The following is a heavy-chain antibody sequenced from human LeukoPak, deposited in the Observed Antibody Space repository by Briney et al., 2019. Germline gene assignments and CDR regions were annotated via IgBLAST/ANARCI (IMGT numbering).Heavy chain of an antibody. V-gene: IGHV3-30*14. CDR1: GFAFSNFA. CDR3: AREKFDS. J-gene: IGHJ5*01. CDR2: VSYEGTIK. Sequence: GGSLRLSCAASGFAFSNFAMHWVRQAPGKGLEWVAVVSYEGTIKYYLDSAKGRFTISRDNSNTLISLQMNDLTTEDTAVYYCAREKFDSWGQGTLVTVSP.